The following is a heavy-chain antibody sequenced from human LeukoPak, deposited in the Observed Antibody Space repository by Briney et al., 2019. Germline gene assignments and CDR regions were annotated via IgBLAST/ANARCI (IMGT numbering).Heavy chain of an antibody. D-gene: IGHD3-10*01. CDR1: GFPFSDDW. J-gene: IGHJ4*02. V-gene: IGHV3-15*01. Sequence: IPGGSLRLSCAASGFPFSDDWMSWVRQAPGKGLEWVGRIKKKDDGGTTDYAAPVKGRFTISRDDSKNMLYLEMNNLKIEDTALYYCTTVTMVRDYDYWGQGTLVTVSS. CDR2: IKKKDDGGTT. CDR3: TTVTMVRDYDY.